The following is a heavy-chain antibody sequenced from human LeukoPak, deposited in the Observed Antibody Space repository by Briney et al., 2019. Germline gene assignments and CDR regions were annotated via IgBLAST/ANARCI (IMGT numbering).Heavy chain of an antibody. D-gene: IGHD6-19*01. Sequence: GASVKVSCKASGGTFSSYAISWVRQAPGQGLEWMGGIIPIFGTANYAQKFQGRVTITADESTSTAYMELSSLRSDDTAVYYCARDSSGYSGGWYPDYWGQGTLVTVSS. J-gene: IGHJ4*02. V-gene: IGHV1-69*13. CDR1: GGTFSSYA. CDR3: ARDSSGYSGGWYPDY. CDR2: IIPIFGTA.